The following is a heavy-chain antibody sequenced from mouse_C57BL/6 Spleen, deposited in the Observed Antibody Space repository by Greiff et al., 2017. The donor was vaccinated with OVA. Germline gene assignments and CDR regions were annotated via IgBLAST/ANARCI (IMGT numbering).Heavy chain of an antibody. CDR2: INPSTGGT. V-gene: IGHV1-42*01. Sequence: EVQLQQSGPELVKPGASVKISCKASGYSFTGYYMNWVKQSPEKSLEWIGEINPSTGGTTYNQKFKAKATLTVDKSSSTAYMQLKSLTSEDSAVYYCARGGAGPSYWGQGTLVTVSA. J-gene: IGHJ3*01. CDR1: GYSFTGYY. CDR3: ARGGAGPSY.